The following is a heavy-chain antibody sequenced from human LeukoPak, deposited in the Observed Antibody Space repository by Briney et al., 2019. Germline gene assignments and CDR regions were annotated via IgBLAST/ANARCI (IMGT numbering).Heavy chain of an antibody. D-gene: IGHD3-9*01. J-gene: IGHJ6*02. V-gene: IGHV3-23*01. CDR2: ISGSGGST. CDR1: GFTFSSYA. CDR3: AKGTIDILTGQSYGMDV. Sequence: PGGSLTLSCAASGFTFSSYAMSWVRQAPGKGLEWVSAISGSGGSTYYADSVKGRFTISRDNSKNTLYLQMNSLRAEDTAVYYCAKGTIDILTGQSYGMDVWAKGPRSPSP.